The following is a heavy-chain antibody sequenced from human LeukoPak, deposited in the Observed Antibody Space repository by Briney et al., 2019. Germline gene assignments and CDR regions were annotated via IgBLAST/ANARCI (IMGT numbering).Heavy chain of an antibody. J-gene: IGHJ5*02. CDR3: VRGPYGSGISNWFDP. CDR1: DGAIAGYS. Sequence: SETLSLTCTVSDGAIAGYSWSWIRQAPGKGLEWIGYIYYSGDTNYNPSLQSRVTVSVDTSKNQFSLRLTSVSAADTAVYYCVRGPYGSGISNWFDPWGQGTQVIVSS. D-gene: IGHD3-10*01. CDR2: IYYSGDT. V-gene: IGHV4-59*01.